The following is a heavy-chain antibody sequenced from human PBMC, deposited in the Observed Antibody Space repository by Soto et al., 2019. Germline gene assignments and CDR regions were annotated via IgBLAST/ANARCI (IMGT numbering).Heavy chain of an antibody. J-gene: IGHJ5*02. D-gene: IGHD6-13*01. CDR3: ARTDRQYSSSWYWWFDP. CDR2: INHSGST. V-gene: IGHV4-34*01. Sequence: ETLSLTCAVYGGSFSGYYWSWIRQPPGKGLEWIGEINHSGSTNYNPSLKSRVTISVDTSKNQFSLKLSSVTAADTAVYYCARTDRQYSSSWYWWFDPWGQGTLVTVSS. CDR1: GGSFSGYY.